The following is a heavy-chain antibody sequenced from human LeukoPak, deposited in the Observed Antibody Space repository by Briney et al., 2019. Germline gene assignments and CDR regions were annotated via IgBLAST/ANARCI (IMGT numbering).Heavy chain of an antibody. D-gene: IGHD5-12*01. CDR1: VYTFTSYD. Sequence: ASVKVSCKASVYTFTSYDINWVRQATGQGLEWMGWMNPHSGNTGYAQKFQGRGTMPRNTSISTAYMQLSSLRSEDTAVYYCARRRRVGVATSWGQGTLVTVSS. CDR3: ARRRRVGVATS. J-gene: IGHJ4*02. V-gene: IGHV1-8*01. CDR2: MNPHSGNT.